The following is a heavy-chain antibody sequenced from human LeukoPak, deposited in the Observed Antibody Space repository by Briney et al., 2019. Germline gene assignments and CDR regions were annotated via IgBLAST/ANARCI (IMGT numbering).Heavy chain of an antibody. D-gene: IGHD7-27*01. Sequence: SETLSLTCTVSGGSISSSSYYWSWIRQPAGKGLEWIGRIYTSGSTNYNPSLKSRVTISVDTSKNQFSLKLSSVTAADTAVYYCASRQTGGGFDYWGQGTLVTVSS. V-gene: IGHV4-61*02. J-gene: IGHJ4*02. CDR2: IYTSGST. CDR3: ASRQTGGGFDY. CDR1: GGSISSSSYY.